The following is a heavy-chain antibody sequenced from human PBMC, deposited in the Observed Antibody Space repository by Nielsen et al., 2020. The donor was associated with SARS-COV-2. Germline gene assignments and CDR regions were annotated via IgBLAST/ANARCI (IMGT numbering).Heavy chain of an antibody. CDR2: TSYDGNT. V-gene: IGHV4-31*03. CDR1: GDSITSGGSH. CDR3: ARGDSSGPLYGMDV. D-gene: IGHD3-22*01. J-gene: IGHJ6*02. Sequence: SETLSLTCTVSGDSITSGGSHWSWIRHHPSRGLEWLGFTSYDGNTYYNPSLKSRVTISVDTSKNQFSLKLSSVTAADTAVYYCARGDSSGPLYGMDVWGQGTTVTVSS.